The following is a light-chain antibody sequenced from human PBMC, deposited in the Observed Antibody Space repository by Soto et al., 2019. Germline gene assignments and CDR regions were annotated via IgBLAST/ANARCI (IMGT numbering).Light chain of an antibody. Sequence: QSALTQPASVSGSPGQSITVSCTGTSSNVGGYNYVSWYQQHPGKAPKLMIYDVSSRPSGVSNRFSGSKSGNTASLTISGLQADDEAEYYCSSYTGSSTLGVFVTGTKLTVL. CDR1: SSNVGGYNY. CDR3: SSYTGSSTLGV. J-gene: IGLJ1*01. CDR2: DVS. V-gene: IGLV2-14*03.